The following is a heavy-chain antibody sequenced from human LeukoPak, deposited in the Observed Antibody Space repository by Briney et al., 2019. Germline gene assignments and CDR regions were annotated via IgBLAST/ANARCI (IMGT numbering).Heavy chain of an antibody. Sequence: GGSLRLSCAASGFTFSSYWMSWVRQAPGKGLEWVATVKQDGSEKYYVDSVKGRFTISRDNAKNFLYLQMNSLRADDMAVYYCARAVSGTYYDLDYWGQGALVTVSS. CDR3: ARAVSGTYYDLDY. CDR1: GFTFSSYW. V-gene: IGHV3-7*01. CDR2: VKQDGSEK. J-gene: IGHJ4*02. D-gene: IGHD3-10*01.